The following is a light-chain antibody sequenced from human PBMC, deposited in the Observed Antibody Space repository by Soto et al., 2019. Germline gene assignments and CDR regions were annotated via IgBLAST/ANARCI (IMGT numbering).Light chain of an antibody. Sequence: QSVLTQPPSLSGAPGQSVTISFTGTSSDVGSYNRVSWYQQPPGTAPKVIIYEVSNRPSGVPDRFSGSKSGNTASLTISGLQPEDEADYYCYSFTSSNTYVFGTGTKVTVL. CDR2: EVS. CDR1: SSDVGSYNR. V-gene: IGLV2-18*02. J-gene: IGLJ1*01. CDR3: YSFTSSNTYV.